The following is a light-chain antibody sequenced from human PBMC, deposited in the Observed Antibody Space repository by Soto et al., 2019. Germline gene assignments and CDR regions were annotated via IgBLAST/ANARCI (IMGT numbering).Light chain of an antibody. CDR3: QQYNRYS. J-gene: IGKJ1*01. CDR2: HAS. V-gene: IGKV1-5*01. CDR1: QSISNW. Sequence: EIQMTQSPCTLSVSVGERATLTCRASQSISNWLAWYQQKPGTAPKVLIYHASNFQSGVPSRFSGSGSGTDFTLTISSLQPDDFATYYCQQYNRYSFGQGTKVDIK.